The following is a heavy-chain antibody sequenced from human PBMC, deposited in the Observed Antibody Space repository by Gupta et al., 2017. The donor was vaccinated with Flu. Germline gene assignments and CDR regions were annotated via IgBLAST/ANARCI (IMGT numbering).Heavy chain of an antibody. D-gene: IGHD1-7*01. V-gene: IGHV4-31*03. CDR2: VHSSGNT. CDR3: ARRGTYYFDF. Sequence: QMQLQESGPRLVKPSQTLSLTCSVSGGSINVFSFFWAWIRQVPGKGLEWIDYVHSSGNTYYNPSLRSRLMMSIDTAKNEFSLEMTSLTAADTAMYYCARRGTYYFDFWGQGALVTVSS. CDR1: GGSINVFSFF. J-gene: IGHJ4*02.